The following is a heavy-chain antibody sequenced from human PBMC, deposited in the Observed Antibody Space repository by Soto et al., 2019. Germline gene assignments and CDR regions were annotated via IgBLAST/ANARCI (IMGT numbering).Heavy chain of an antibody. V-gene: IGHV3-30*18. D-gene: IGHD2-15*01. CDR3: AKVGTTDCSGGSCYLSH. CDR2: ISYDGSNK. CDR1: GFTFSSYG. Sequence: GGSLRLSCAASGFTFSSYGMHWVRQAPGKGLEWVAVISYDGSNKYYADSVKGRFTISRDNSKNTLYLQMNSLRAEDTAVYYCAKVGTTDCSGGSCYLSHWGQGTLVTVSS. J-gene: IGHJ4*02.